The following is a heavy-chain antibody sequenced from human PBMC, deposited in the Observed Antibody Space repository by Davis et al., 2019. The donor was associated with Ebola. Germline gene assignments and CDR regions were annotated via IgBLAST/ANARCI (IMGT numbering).Heavy chain of an antibody. V-gene: IGHV3-30-3*01. J-gene: IGHJ6*02. CDR3: AREPRASYYYYGMDV. Sequence: GESLKISCAASGFTFSSYAMHWVRQAPGKGLEWVAVISYDGSNKYYADSVKGRFTISRDNSKNTLYLQMNSLRAEDTAVYYCAREPRASYYYYGMDVWGQGTTVTVSS. CDR1: GFTFSSYA. CDR2: ISYDGSNK.